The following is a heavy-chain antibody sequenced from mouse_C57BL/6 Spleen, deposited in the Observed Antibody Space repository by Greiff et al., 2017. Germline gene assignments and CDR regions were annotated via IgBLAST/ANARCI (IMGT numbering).Heavy chain of an antibody. Sequence: VQLKESGPGLVKPSQSLSHTCSVTGYSITSGYYWNWIRQFPGNKLEWMGYISYDGSNNYNPSLKNRISITRDTSKNQFFLKLNSVTTEDTATYYCARRGMVTYYFDYWGQGTTLTVSS. J-gene: IGHJ2*01. D-gene: IGHD2-2*01. CDR3: ARRGMVTYYFDY. V-gene: IGHV3-6*01. CDR2: ISYDGSN. CDR1: GYSITSGYY.